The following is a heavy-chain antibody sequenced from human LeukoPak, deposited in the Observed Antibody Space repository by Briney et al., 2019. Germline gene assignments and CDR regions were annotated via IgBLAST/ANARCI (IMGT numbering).Heavy chain of an antibody. CDR1: SGSFSDYY. J-gene: IGHJ5*01. CDR3: ARMIRRVQSHLSWFDS. Sequence: PSETLSLTCAVYSGSFSDYYWSWIRQPPGKGVEWIGEMNHSGITKYHPSLKSRATMSEYTSKNHFSLKLNSVTASDTAVYYCARMIRRVQSHLSWFDSCGQGTLVTVHS. CDR2: MNHSGIT. V-gene: IGHV4-34*01. D-gene: IGHD3-10*01.